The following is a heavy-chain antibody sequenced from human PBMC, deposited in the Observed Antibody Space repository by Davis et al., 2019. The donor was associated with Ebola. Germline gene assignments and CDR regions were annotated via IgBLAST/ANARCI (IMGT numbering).Heavy chain of an antibody. CDR2: ISAYNGNT. J-gene: IGHJ6*02. Sequence: ASVKVSCKASGYTFTGYYMHWVRQAPGQGLEWMGWISAYNGNTNYAQKLQGRVTMTTDTSTSTAYMELRSLRSDDTAVYYCARDRLISVVTNYYYYGMDVWGQGTTVTVSS. CDR1: GYTFTGYY. CDR3: ARDRLISVVTNYYYYGMDV. D-gene: IGHD2-21*02. V-gene: IGHV1-18*04.